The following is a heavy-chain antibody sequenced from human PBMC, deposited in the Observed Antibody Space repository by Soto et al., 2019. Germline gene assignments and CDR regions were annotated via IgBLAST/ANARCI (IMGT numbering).Heavy chain of an antibody. CDR1: GGSISSGGYS. J-gene: IGHJ4*02. V-gene: IGHV4-30-2*01. CDR2: IYHSGST. Sequence: QLQLQESGSGLVKPSQTLSLTCAVSGGSISSGGYSWSWIRQPPGKGLEWIGYIYHSGSTYYNPSLKSRGTISVDRSKNQFSLKLSSVTAADTAVYYCASLYGGTDRVDYWGQGTLVTVSS. CDR3: ASLYGGTDRVDY. D-gene: IGHD4-17*01.